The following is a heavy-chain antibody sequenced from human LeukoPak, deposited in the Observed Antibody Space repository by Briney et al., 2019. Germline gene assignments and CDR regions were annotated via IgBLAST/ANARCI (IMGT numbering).Heavy chain of an antibody. Sequence: ASVKVSCKASGYTFSSYGISWVRQAPGQGLEWMGWINTYNGNTNYAQKLQDRVTMTTDTSTSTAYMELRSLRVDDTAVYYCARDPRDYPNPLEFHYWGQGTLITVSS. D-gene: IGHD4-11*01. J-gene: IGHJ4*01. CDR2: INTYNGNT. V-gene: IGHV1-18*01. CDR1: GYTFSSYG. CDR3: ARDPRDYPNPLEFHY.